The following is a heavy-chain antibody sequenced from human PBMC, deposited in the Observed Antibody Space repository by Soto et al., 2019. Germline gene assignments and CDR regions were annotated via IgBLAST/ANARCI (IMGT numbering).Heavy chain of an antibody. V-gene: IGHV4-59*01. J-gene: IGHJ4*02. CDR3: ARGTSWQLPFDY. D-gene: IGHD6-13*01. CDR1: SDSISSYY. CDR2: ISYSGST. Sequence: QVQLQESGPGLVKPSETLSHTCTVSSDSISSYYWSWIRQPPGKRLEWIGYISYSGSTDYNPSLKSRVTISGDTSKNQFSLKVSSVTAADTAVYYCARGTSWQLPFDYWGQGTLVTVSS.